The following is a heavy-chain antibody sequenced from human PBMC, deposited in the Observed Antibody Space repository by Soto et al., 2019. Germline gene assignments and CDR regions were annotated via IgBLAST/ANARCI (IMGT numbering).Heavy chain of an antibody. CDR3: ARDTLPTDFGLGWDV. D-gene: IGHD4-17*01. Sequence: QVQLVESGGGLVKPGGSLRLSCAASNFIFSDYYLSWIRQAPGKGLEWVSYISNSGTTVYYADSVKGRFTISRDNAKKSLYLQTNSLRAEDTAVYYCARDTLPTDFGLGWDVWGQGTTVTVSS. J-gene: IGHJ6*02. V-gene: IGHV3-11*01. CDR2: ISNSGTTV. CDR1: NFIFSDYY.